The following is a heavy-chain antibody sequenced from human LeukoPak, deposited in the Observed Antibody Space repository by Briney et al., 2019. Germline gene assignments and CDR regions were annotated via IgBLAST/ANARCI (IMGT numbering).Heavy chain of an antibody. CDR2: ISSSSSYI. Sequence: PGGSLRLSCAASGFTFSSYTMNWVRQAPGKGLEWVSSISSSSSYIYYADSVKGRFTISRDNAKNSLYLQMNSLRAEDTAIYYCAREPRVIARFDYWGQGTLVPVSS. D-gene: IGHD3-16*02. CDR3: AREPRVIARFDY. V-gene: IGHV3-21*01. CDR1: GFTFSSYT. J-gene: IGHJ4*02.